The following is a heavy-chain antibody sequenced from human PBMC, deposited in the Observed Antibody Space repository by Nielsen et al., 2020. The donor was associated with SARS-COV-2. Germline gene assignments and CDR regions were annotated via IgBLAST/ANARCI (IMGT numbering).Heavy chain of an antibody. CDR2: ISGSGGST. CDR1: GFTFSSYA. Sequence: GASLKISCAASGFTFSSYAMSLVRQAPGKGLEWVSAISGSGGSTYYADSVKGRFTISRDNSKNTLYLQMNSLRAEDTAVYYCAKLCPIREAFDIWGQGTMVTVSS. J-gene: IGHJ3*02. V-gene: IGHV3-23*01. D-gene: IGHD3-16*01. CDR3: AKLCPIREAFDI.